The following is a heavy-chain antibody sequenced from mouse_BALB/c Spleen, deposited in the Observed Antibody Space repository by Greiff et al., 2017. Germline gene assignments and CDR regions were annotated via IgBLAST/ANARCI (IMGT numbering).Heavy chain of an antibody. D-gene: IGHD1-1*01. V-gene: IGHV1-87*01. CDR2: IYPGDGDT. Sequence: QVQLQQSGAELARPGASAKLSCKASGYTFTSYWMQWVKQRPGQGLEWIGAIYPGDGDTRYTQKFKGKATLTADKSSSTAYMQLSSLASEDSAVYYCARYGYYGSSYGFAYWGQGTLVTVSA. CDR1: GYTFTSYW. J-gene: IGHJ3*01. CDR3: ARYGYYGSSYGFAY.